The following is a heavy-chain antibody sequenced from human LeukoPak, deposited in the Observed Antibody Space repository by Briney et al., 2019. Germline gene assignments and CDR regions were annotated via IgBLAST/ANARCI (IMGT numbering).Heavy chain of an antibody. CDR1: DSSVTTTYF. CDR3: ARDNHDYYYYTIDV. Sequence: SETLSLTCTVSDSSVTTTYFWGWTRQPPGKGLEWIGSVSQSGSTYYNPSLMSRVTISVDTPKNQFSLKLTSVTAADTAVYYCARDNHDYYYYTIDVWGKGTTVTVSS. V-gene: IGHV4-38-2*02. J-gene: IGHJ6*03. CDR2: VSQSGST.